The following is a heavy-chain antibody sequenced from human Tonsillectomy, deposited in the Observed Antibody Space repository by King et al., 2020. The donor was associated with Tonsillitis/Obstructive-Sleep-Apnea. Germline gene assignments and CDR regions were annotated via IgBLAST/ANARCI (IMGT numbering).Heavy chain of an antibody. D-gene: IGHD2-21*01. CDR3: ARVVVIARGSPPGY. CDR1: GYTFTSYD. CDR2: MNPNSGNT. V-gene: IGHV1-8*01. Sequence: VQLVQSGAEVKKPGASVKVSCTASGYTFTSYDINWVRQATGQGLEWMGWMNPNSGNTGYAQKFQGRVTMTRNTSISTAYMELSSLRSEDTAVYYCARVVVIARGSPPGYWGQGTLVTVSS. J-gene: IGHJ4*02.